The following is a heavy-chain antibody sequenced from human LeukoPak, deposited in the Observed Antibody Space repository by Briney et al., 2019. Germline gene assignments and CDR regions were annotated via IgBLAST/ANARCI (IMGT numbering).Heavy chain of an antibody. CDR3: ALYRNRHGAGY. Sequence: TLSLTCTVSGGSISSYYWSWIRQPPGKGLEWIALIYWDDDKRYSPSLKSRLTITKDTSKNQVVLTMTNMDPVDTATYYCALYRNRHGAGYWGQGTLVTVSS. V-gene: IGHV2-5*08. CDR2: IYWDDDK. CDR1: GGSISSYYW. D-gene: IGHD4-11*01. J-gene: IGHJ4*02.